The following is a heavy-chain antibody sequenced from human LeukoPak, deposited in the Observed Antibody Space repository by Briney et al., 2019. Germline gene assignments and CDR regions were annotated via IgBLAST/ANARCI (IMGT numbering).Heavy chain of an antibody. Sequence: PGGSLRLSCAASGFTFSSYSMNWVRQAPGKGLEWVSSISSSSSYIYYADSVKGRFTISRDNAKNSLYLQMNSLRAEDTAVYYCARHSSSWYFAFDIWGQGTMVTVSS. D-gene: IGHD6-13*01. CDR3: ARHSSSWYFAFDI. CDR1: GFTFSSYS. CDR2: ISSSSSYI. J-gene: IGHJ3*02. V-gene: IGHV3-21*01.